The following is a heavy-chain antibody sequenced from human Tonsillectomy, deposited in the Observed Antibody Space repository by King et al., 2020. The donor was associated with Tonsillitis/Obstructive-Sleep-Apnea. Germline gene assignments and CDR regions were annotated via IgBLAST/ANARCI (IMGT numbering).Heavy chain of an antibody. D-gene: IGHD3-9*01. J-gene: IGHJ4*02. CDR2: ISYDGSNE. Sequence: VQLVESGGGVVQPGRSLRLSCAASGFTFSSFGMHWVRQTPGKGPEWVTVISYDGSNEYYADSVKGRFTISRDNSKNTLYRQMNSLRAEDTAVYYCARAWYDVLTGYYNFIDYWGQGTLVTVSS. CDR1: GFTFSSFG. CDR3: ARAWYDVLTGYYNFIDY. V-gene: IGHV3-30*19.